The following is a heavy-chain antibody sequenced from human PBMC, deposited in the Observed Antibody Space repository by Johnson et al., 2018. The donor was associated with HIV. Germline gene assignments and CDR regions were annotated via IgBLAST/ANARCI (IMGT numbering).Heavy chain of an antibody. CDR1: GFTFDDYG. CDR3: ITGGSGTIPSGAFDI. J-gene: IGHJ3*02. Sequence: VQLVESGGGVVRPGGSLRLSCAASGFTFDDYGMSWVRQAPGKGLEWVGRITSKTDGGTTDYAAPVKGKFTISRDDSKTTLYLQMNSLKTEDTAGYYCITGGSGTIPSGAFDIWGQGTMVTVSS. CDR2: ITSKTDGGTT. D-gene: IGHD1-26*01. V-gene: IGHV3-15*01.